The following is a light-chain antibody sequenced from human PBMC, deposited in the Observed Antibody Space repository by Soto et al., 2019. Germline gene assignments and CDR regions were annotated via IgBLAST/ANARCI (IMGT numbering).Light chain of an antibody. J-gene: IGLJ1*01. CDR2: DVS. CDR3: CSYAGSYRV. V-gene: IGLV2-11*01. Sequence: QSVLTQPRSVSGSPGQSVTISCTGTSSDVGGYNYVSWYQQHPGKAPKLMIYDVSKRPSGVPDRFSGSKSGNTASLTISGLQAEDEADYYCCSYAGSYRVFGTGTKVTGL. CDR1: SSDVGGYNY.